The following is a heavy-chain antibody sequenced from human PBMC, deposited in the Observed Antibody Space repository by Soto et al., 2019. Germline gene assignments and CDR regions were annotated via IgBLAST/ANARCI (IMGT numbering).Heavy chain of an antibody. J-gene: IGHJ4*02. CDR3: AREQTGITTAGGGRIDH. V-gene: IGHV3-30-3*01. CDR2: VSFDGSNK. Sequence: QVQLVESGGGVVQPGRSLRLSCAASGFTFSTHAMHWVRQAPGKGLECVAIVSFDGSNKYYADSVKCRFTISRDNSKNTLYLQMSGLTPEDTAFYYCAREQTGITTAGGGRIDHWGQGTLVTVSS. CDR1: GFTFSTHA. D-gene: IGHD6-13*01.